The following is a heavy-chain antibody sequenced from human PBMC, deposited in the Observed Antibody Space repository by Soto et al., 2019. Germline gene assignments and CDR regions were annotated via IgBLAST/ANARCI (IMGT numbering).Heavy chain of an antibody. CDR3: ARVNAQLVRFVGDVNFDY. V-gene: IGHV3-30-3*01. Sequence: QVQLVESGGGVVQPGRSLRLSCAASGFTFSSYAMHWVRQAPGKGLEWVAVISYDGSNKYYADSVKGRFTISRDNCKNTLYLQINSLRAEDTAVYYCARVNAQLVRFVGDVNFDYWGQGTLVAVSS. CDR2: ISYDGSNK. D-gene: IGHD6-6*01. CDR1: GFTFSSYA. J-gene: IGHJ4*02.